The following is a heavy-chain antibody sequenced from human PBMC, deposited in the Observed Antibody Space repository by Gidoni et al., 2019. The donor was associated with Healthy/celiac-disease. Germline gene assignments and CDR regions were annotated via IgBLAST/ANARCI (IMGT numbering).Heavy chain of an antibody. D-gene: IGHD3-3*01. Sequence: QVQLVQSGAEVKKPGASVKVSCKASGYTFTSYGISWVRQAPGQGLEWMGWISAYNGNTNYAQKLQGRVTMTTDTSTSTAYMELRSLRSDDTAVYYCARDWAPLITISEWEWFDPWGQGTLVTVSS. CDR2: ISAYNGNT. V-gene: IGHV1-18*01. CDR1: GYTFTSYG. J-gene: IGHJ5*02. CDR3: ARDWAPLITISEWEWFDP.